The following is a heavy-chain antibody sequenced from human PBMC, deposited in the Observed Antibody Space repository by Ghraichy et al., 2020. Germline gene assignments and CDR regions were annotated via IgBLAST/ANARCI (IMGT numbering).Heavy chain of an antibody. CDR3: AREGRYCSRTACYMFDY. CDR1: GFTFSGYA. D-gene: IGHD2-2*02. V-gene: IGHV3-64*02. Sequence: LSLTCAASGFTFSGYAMHWVRQAPGKGLEYVSAISSDGRDTYYADSVKGRFTISRDNSKNTLFLQMGSLRAEDMAVYYCAREGRYCSRTACYMFDYWGQGTLVPVSS. J-gene: IGHJ4*02. CDR2: ISSDGRDT.